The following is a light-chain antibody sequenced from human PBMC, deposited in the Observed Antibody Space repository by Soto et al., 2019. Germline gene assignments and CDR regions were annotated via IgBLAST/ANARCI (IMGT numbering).Light chain of an antibody. CDR3: QQYNSYSGT. CDR1: QSISSW. V-gene: IGKV1-5*01. Sequence: DIQMTQSPSTLSASVGDRVTITCRASQSISSWLAWYQQKPGKAPKLLIYDASSLESGVPSRFSGSGSGTEFTLTIRSLQPDDFATYYCQQYNSYSGTFGQGTKV. CDR2: DAS. J-gene: IGKJ1*01.